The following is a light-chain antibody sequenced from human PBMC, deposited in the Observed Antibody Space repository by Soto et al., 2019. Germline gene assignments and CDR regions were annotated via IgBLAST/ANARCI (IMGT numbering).Light chain of an antibody. Sequence: EIVLTQSPGTLSLSPGERATLSCRASQSVSSSYLAWYQQKPGQAPRLLIYGASSRATGIPDRFSGSGSGTDFTLTISRLQPEDFAVYYCQQYGSSPATLGPGPKVDIK. J-gene: IGKJ1*01. CDR2: GAS. CDR3: QQYGSSPAT. CDR1: QSVSSSY. V-gene: IGKV3-20*01.